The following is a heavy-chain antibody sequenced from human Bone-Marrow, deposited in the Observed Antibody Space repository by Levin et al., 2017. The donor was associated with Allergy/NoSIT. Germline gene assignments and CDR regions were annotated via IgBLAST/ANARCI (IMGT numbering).Heavy chain of an antibody. CDR3: ARDLSIAVAATVGYRRIMDV. CDR2: INPSGGST. V-gene: IGHV1-46*01. D-gene: IGHD6-19*01. Sequence: ASVKVSCKASGYTFTSYYMHWVRQAPGQGLEWMGIINPSGGSTSYAQKFQGRVTMTRDTSTSTVYMELSSLRSEDTAVYYCARDLSIAVAATVGYRRIMDVWGQGTTVTVSS. J-gene: IGHJ6*02. CDR1: GYTFTSYY.